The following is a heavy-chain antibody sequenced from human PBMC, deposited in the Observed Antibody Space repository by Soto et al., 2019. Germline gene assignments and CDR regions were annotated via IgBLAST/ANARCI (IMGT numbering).Heavy chain of an antibody. CDR3: ASGGSYDFWRGYPIYYYYMDV. CDR1: GGSFSGYY. J-gene: IGHJ6*03. CDR2: INHSGST. Sequence: QVQLQQWGAGLLKPSETLSLTCAVYGGSFSGYYLSWIRQPPGKGLEWIGEINHSGSTNYNPSLKSRVTLSVDMSKNQFYLKLSAVTAADTAVDYCASGGSYDFWRGYPIYYYYMDVWGKGTTVTVSS. V-gene: IGHV4-34*01. D-gene: IGHD3-3*01.